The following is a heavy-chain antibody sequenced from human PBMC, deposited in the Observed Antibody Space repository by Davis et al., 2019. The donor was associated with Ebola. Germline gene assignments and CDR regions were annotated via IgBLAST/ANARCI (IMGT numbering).Heavy chain of an antibody. CDR3: ARGVKGSSSSWYYYYGMDV. CDR1: GFTFRNYW. Sequence: PGGSLRLSCAASGFTFRNYWMSWVRQAPGKGLEWVANIKQDGSEKYYVDSVKGRFTISRGNAKHSLYLQMNSLRAEDTAVYYCARGVKGSSSSWYYYYGMDVWSQGTTVTVSS. J-gene: IGHJ6*02. D-gene: IGHD6-6*01. CDR2: IKQDGSEK. V-gene: IGHV3-7*03.